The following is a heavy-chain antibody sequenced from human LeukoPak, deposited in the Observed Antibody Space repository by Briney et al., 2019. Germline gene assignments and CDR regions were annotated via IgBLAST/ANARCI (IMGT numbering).Heavy chain of an antibody. CDR2: ISGSGGST. CDR1: GFTFSSYA. J-gene: IGHJ4*02. CDR3: ANDGRHCSGGSCYSVRLDY. D-gene: IGHD2-15*01. V-gene: IGHV3-23*01. Sequence: GGSLRLPCAASGFTFSSYAMSWVRQAPGKGLEWVSVISGSGGSTYYADPVKGRFTISRDNSKNTLYLEMNSLRAEDTAVYYCANDGRHCSGGSCYSVRLDYWGQGTLVTVSS.